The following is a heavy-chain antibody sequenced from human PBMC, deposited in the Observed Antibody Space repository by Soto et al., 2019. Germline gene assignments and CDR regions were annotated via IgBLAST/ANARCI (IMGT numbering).Heavy chain of an antibody. CDR1: GFSLSTLGMS. CDR3: ARVSGSFQKGFDS. J-gene: IGHJ4*02. Sequence: SGPTLVNPTQTLTLTCSFSGFSLSTLGMSVSWIRQPPGKALEWLALIDWEDEKYFSTSLQTRLSIFKDSSKSHVLLTITNVGPLDSATYFCARVSGSFQKGFDSWGQGTLVTVYS. V-gene: IGHV2-70*01. CDR2: IDWEDEK. D-gene: IGHD1-26*01.